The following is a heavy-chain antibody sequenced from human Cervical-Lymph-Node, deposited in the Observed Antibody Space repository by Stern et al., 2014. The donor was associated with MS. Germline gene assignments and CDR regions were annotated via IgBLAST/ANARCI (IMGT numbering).Heavy chain of an antibody. V-gene: IGHV1-18*01. CDR3: ARDIVVLVAATRLLGYGVDV. D-gene: IGHD2-15*01. CDR2: INTYNGNT. J-gene: IGHJ6*02. Sequence: QVQLVQSGAEVKKPGASVKVSCKASGYTFINYAISWVRQAPGQGLEWMGWINTYNGNTNYAQNLQDRVTMTTDPSTSTAYMELTSLRSDDTAIYFCARDIVVLVAATRLLGYGVDVWGQGTTVTVSS. CDR1: GYTFINYA.